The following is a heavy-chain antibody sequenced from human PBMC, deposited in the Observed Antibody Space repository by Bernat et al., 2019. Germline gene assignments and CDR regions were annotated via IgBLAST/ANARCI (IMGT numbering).Heavy chain of an antibody. J-gene: IGHJ4*02. CDR1: VGSISSGSYY. D-gene: IGHD2/OR15-2a*01. Sequence: QVQLQESGPGLVKPSQPLSPTCTVPVGSISSGSYYWSWIRKPAGKGLGWIGRIYTSGSTNYNPSLKSRVTISVDTSKNQFSLKLSSVTAADTAVYYCARSKLLSYLDYWGQGTLVTVSS. CDR2: IYTSGST. CDR3: ARSKLLSYLDY. V-gene: IGHV4-61*02.